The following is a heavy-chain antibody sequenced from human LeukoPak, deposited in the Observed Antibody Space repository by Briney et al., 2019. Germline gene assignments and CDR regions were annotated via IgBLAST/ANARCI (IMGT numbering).Heavy chain of an antibody. CDR2: SRKKANSYTT. J-gene: IGHJ4*02. Sequence: RAGGSLRLSCAASGFTFSDHYMDWVRQAPGKGLEWVGRSRKKANSYTTEYAASVKGRFTISRDDSKNTAYLQMDSLKTEDTAVYYCTGNYYGSGSYADFDYWGQGTLVTVSS. D-gene: IGHD3-10*01. CDR1: GFTFSDHY. CDR3: TGNYYGSGSYADFDY. V-gene: IGHV3-72*01.